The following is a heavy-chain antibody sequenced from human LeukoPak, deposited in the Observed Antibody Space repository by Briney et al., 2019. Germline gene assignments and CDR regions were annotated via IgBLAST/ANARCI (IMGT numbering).Heavy chain of an antibody. CDR1: GFTVSSNY. Sequence: GGSLRLSCAASGFTVSSNYMSWVRQAPGKGLEWVSVIYSGGSTYYADSVRGRFTISRVNSKNTLYLQMNSLRAEDTAVYYCARDNDYSNVGSFDYWGQGTLVTVSS. CDR3: ARDNDYSNVGSFDY. V-gene: IGHV3-66*01. CDR2: IYSGGST. D-gene: IGHD4-11*01. J-gene: IGHJ4*02.